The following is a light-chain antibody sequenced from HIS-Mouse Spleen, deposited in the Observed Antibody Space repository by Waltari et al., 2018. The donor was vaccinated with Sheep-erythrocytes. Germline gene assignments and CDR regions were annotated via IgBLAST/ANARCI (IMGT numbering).Light chain of an antibody. CDR1: NLGSKS. CDR3: QVWDSSSDHWV. Sequence: SYVLTQPPSVSVAPGQTARITCGGNNLGSKSVHWYQQTPGQAPVLVVYDDSDRPSGIPERCSGYNAGNTATLTISRVEAGDEADYYCQVWDSSSDHWVFGGGTKLTVL. J-gene: IGLJ3*02. V-gene: IGLV3-21*02. CDR2: DDS.